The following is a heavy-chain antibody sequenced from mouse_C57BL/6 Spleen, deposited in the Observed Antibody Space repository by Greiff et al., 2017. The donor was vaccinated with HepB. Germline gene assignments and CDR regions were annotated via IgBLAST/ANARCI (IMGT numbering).Heavy chain of an antibody. Sequence: VQLQQTGPELVKPGASVKISCKASGYAFSSSWMNWVKQRPGKGLEWIGRIYPGDGDTNYNGKFKGKATLTADKSSSTAYMQLSSLTSEDSAVYFCARWFYSNYENYAMDYWGQGTSVTVSS. D-gene: IGHD2-5*01. J-gene: IGHJ4*01. V-gene: IGHV1-82*01. CDR1: GYAFSSSW. CDR2: IYPGDGDT. CDR3: ARWFYSNYENYAMDY.